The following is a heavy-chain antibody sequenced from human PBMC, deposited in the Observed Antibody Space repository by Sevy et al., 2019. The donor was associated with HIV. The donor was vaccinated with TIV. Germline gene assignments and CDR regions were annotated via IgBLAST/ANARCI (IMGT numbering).Heavy chain of an antibody. CDR2: IWYDGSQK. CDR1: GFPFSSFA. J-gene: IGHJ4*02. CDR3: ARPILGVTTSTYFDS. D-gene: IGHD1-26*01. Sequence: GGSLRLSCSASGFPFSSFAMHWVRQAPGKGLEWVALIWYDGSQKYFADSLKGRLTISRDNSKNTLLLQMNSLRAEDTAVYYCARPILGVTTSTYFDSWGQGTLVTVSS. V-gene: IGHV3-33*01.